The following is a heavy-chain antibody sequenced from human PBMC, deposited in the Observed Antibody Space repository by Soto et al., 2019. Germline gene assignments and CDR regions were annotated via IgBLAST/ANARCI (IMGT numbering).Heavy chain of an antibody. Sequence: QVQLQESGPGLVKPSETLSLICAVSGGSISRSNWWSWVRQPPGKGLEWIGEIYHSGLTDYNPSLKSRFTMSIDNSMNQFSLNLTSVTAADTAIYFGMRVLGALGNRWYLDLWGRGTLVSVSS. V-gene: IGHV4-4*02. CDR2: IYHSGLT. D-gene: IGHD2-15*01. CDR1: GGSISRSNW. J-gene: IGHJ2*01. CDR3: MRVLGALGNRWYLDL.